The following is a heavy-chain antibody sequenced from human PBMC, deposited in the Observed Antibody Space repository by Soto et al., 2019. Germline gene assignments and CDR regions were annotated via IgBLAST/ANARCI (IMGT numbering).Heavy chain of an antibody. CDR1: GGSMSSGIYY. CDR2: TSYSGTT. Sequence: SETLSLTCTVSGGSMSSGIYYWSWIRQPPGKGLECIGFTSYSGTTYYNTSLWSRVSMSVDTSKNQFSLHVNSVTAADTAVYYCARLVYDSSGYRPGWGQGTLVTVSS. D-gene: IGHD3-22*01. CDR3: ARLVYDSSGYRPG. V-gene: IGHV4-30-4*01. J-gene: IGHJ4*02.